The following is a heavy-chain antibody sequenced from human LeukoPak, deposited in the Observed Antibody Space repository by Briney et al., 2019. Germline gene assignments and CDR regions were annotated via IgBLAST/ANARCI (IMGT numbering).Heavy chain of an antibody. J-gene: IGHJ6*02. CDR1: GFTVSSYR. D-gene: IGHD6-13*01. CDR2: IAPDGSTT. CDR3: TRREAGRAGLMDA. Sequence: GGSLRLSCAAFGFTVSSYRMHWVRHAPGEGLVWVSRIAPDGSTTNYADSVKGRFTTSSANAKNTLYLQMNRGRGEHTSLCYSTRREAGRAGLMDAWGRGTTVTVSS. V-gene: IGHV3-74*01.